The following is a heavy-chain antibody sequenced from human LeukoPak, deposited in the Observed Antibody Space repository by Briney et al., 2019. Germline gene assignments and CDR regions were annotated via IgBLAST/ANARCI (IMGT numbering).Heavy chain of an antibody. CDR2: IYYSGST. CDR1: GGSISSGGYS. V-gene: IGHV4-31*03. Sequence: PSETLSLTCTVSGGSISSGGYSWSWIRQHPGKGLEWIGYIYYSGSTYYNPSLKSRVTISVDTSKNQFSLKLSSVTAADTAVYYCASGGLYCSSTSCPFDYWGQGTLVTVSS. J-gene: IGHJ4*02. D-gene: IGHD2-2*01. CDR3: ASGGLYCSSTSCPFDY.